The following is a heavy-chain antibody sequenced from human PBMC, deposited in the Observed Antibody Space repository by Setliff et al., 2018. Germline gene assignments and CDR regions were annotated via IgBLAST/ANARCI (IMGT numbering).Heavy chain of an antibody. CDR1: GASITSGGFY. J-gene: IGHJ5*02. CDR2: ISPSGST. V-gene: IGHV4-61*10. CDR3: AKATLWFGELGGWFDP. D-gene: IGHD3-10*01. Sequence: SETLSLTCSVSGASITSGGFYWTWIRQPAGKGLEWIGHISPSGSTTYNPSVKSRVTISLDTSKNTLYLQMNSLRAEDTAVYYCAKATLWFGELGGWFDPWGQGTLVTVSS.